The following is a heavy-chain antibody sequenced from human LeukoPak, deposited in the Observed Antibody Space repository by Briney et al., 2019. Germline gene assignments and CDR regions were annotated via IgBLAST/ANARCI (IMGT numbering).Heavy chain of an antibody. V-gene: IGHV3-7*01. CDR1: GFTFSSYW. J-gene: IGHJ4*02. CDR3: ARDRKGDPRYFFDY. CDR2: IKQDGSEK. D-gene: IGHD1-14*01. Sequence: GGSLRLSCAASGFTFSSYWMSWVRQAPGKGLEWVANIKQDGSEKYYGDSVKGRFTISRDNSKDTLYLQMNSLRAEDTAVYYCARDRKGDPRYFFDYWGQGTLVTVSS.